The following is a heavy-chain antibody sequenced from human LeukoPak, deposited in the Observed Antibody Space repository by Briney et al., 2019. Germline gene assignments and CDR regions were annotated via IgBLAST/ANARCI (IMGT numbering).Heavy chain of an antibody. D-gene: IGHD6-19*01. Sequence: ETLSLTCAVYGGSFSDYYWSWIRQPPGKGLEWVANTKEDGGEKYYVDSVKGRFTISRDNAENSLYLQMNSLRAEDTAVYYCARRSVAGSLDYWGQGTLVTVSS. J-gene: IGHJ4*02. CDR2: TKEDGGEK. CDR1: GGSFSDYY. V-gene: IGHV3-7*01. CDR3: ARRSVAGSLDY.